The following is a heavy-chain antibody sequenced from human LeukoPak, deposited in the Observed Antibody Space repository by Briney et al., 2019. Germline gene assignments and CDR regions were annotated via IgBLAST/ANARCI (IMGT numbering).Heavy chain of an antibody. Sequence: GGSLRLSCAASGFTFSSYSMNWVRQAPGQGLEWVSYISSSSSTIYYADSVKGRFTISRDNAKNSLYLQMNSLRAEDTAVYYCARDYRTYGDYALYYFDYWGQGTLVTVSS. CDR1: GFTFSSYS. CDR3: ARDYRTYGDYALYYFDY. V-gene: IGHV3-48*01. D-gene: IGHD4-17*01. CDR2: ISSSSSTI. J-gene: IGHJ4*02.